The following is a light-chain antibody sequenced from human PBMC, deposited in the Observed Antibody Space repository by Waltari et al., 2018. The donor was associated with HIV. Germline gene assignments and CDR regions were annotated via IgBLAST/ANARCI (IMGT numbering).Light chain of an antibody. V-gene: IGLV2-11*01. Sequence: SALTPPRSVSGSPGQSAPISSTGTTSHVGGYNSASWYQQHPGKAPKLMIYDVSKRPSGVPDRFSGSKSGNTASLTISGLQAEDEADYYCCSYAGSYPWVFGGGTKLTVL. CDR3: CSYAGSYPWV. CDR2: DVS. J-gene: IGLJ3*02. CDR1: TSHVGGYNS.